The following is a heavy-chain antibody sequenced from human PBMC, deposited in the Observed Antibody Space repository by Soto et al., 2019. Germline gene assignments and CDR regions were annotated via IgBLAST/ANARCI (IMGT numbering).Heavy chain of an antibody. V-gene: IGHV3-66*01. Sequence: PGGSLRLSCAASGFTVSVNLMNWVRQAPGKGLEWVSVINSGGSTDYADSVKGRFTISRDISRNTLYLQMNSLRAEDTAVYYCARDLGVINYYYYGLDVWGHGTTVTVSS. CDR3: ARDLGVINYYYYGLDV. D-gene: IGHD3-3*01. CDR2: INSGGST. CDR1: GFTVSVNL. J-gene: IGHJ6*02.